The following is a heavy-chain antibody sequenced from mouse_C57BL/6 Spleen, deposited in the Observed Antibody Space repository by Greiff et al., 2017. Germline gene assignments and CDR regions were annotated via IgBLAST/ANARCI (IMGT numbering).Heavy chain of an antibody. CDR3: ASAFITTAGFAY. J-gene: IGHJ3*01. CDR2: IYPGDGDT. Sequence: QVQLQQSGPELVKPGASVKISCKASGYAFSSSWMNWVKQRPGKGLEWIGRIYPGDGDTNYNGKFKGKATLTADRSSSTAYMQLSSLTSEDSAVXFCASAFITTAGFAYWGQGTLVTVSA. V-gene: IGHV1-82*01. CDR1: GYAFSSSW. D-gene: IGHD1-1*01.